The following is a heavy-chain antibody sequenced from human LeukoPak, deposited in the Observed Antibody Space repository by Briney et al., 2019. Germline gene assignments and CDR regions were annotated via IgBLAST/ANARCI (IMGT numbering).Heavy chain of an antibody. V-gene: IGHV3-23*01. CDR3: AKDISASYYYDSSGYDY. D-gene: IGHD3-22*01. CDR1: GFTYSSYA. J-gene: IGHJ4*02. Sequence: GGSLRLSCAASGFTYSSYAMSWVRQAPGKGLEWVSAISGSGGSTYYADSVKGRFTISRDNSKNTLYLQMNSLRAEDTAVYYCAKDISASYYYDSSGYDYWGQGTLVTVSS. CDR2: ISGSGGST.